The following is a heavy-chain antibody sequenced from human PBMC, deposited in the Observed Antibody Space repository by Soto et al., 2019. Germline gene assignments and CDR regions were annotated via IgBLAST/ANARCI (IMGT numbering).Heavy chain of an antibody. D-gene: IGHD3-3*01. CDR2: ISGRGGST. J-gene: IGHJ6*02. Sequence: GGSLRLSCAASGFTFSSYAMSWVRQAPGKGLEWVSAISGRGGSTYYADSVKGRFTISRDNSKNTLYLQMNSLRAEDTAVYYCAKVRDTFWSGPHYYYYGMDVWGQGTTVTVSS. CDR1: GFTFSSYA. V-gene: IGHV3-23*01. CDR3: AKVRDTFWSGPHYYYYGMDV.